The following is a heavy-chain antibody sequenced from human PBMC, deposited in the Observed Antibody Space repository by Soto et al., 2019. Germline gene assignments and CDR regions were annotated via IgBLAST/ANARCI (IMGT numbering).Heavy chain of an antibody. CDR3: ARQVFGVVTYYFDY. J-gene: IGHJ4*02. D-gene: IGHD3-3*01. CDR1: GGSISSSSYY. V-gene: IGHV4-39*01. CDR2: IYYSGST. Sequence: SETLSLTCTVSGGSISSSSYYWGWIRQPPGKGLEWIGSIYYSGSTYYNPSLKSRVTISVDTSKNQFSLKLSSVTAADTAVYCCARQVFGVVTYYFDYWGQGTLVTVSS.